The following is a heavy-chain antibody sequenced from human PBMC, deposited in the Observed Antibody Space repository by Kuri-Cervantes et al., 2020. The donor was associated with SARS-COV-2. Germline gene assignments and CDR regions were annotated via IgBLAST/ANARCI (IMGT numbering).Heavy chain of an antibody. J-gene: IGHJ4*02. D-gene: IGHD4-17*01. CDR1: GFTFSSYS. V-gene: IGHV3-48*04. Sequence: GESLKISCAASGFTFSSYSMDWVRQAPGKGPEWVSYISSSGSTIYYADSVKGRFTISRDNAKNSLYLQMNSLRAEDTAVYYCAKEGYGDYLYFDYWGQGTLVTVSS. CDR3: AKEGYGDYLYFDY. CDR2: ISSSGSTI.